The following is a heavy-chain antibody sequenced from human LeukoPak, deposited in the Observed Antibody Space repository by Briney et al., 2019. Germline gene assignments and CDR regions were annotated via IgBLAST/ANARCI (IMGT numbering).Heavy chain of an antibody. CDR3: ARLGDSSGYYYRWSSWFDP. V-gene: IGHV4-39*07. CDR1: GGSISSSSYY. D-gene: IGHD3-22*01. Sequence: SETLSLTCSLSGGSISSSSYYWAWIRQPPGKGLEWIGEINHSGSTNYNPSLKSRVTISVDTSKNQFSLKLSSVTAADTAVYYCARLGDSSGYYYRWSSWFDPWGQGTLVTVSS. CDR2: INHSGST. J-gene: IGHJ5*02.